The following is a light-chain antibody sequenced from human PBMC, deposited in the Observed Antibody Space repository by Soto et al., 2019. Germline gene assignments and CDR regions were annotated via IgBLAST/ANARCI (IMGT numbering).Light chain of an antibody. J-gene: IGKJ2*01. CDR1: QTLRRTY. Sequence: EIVLTQSPATLSLSPGERATLSCRASQTLRRTYIAWYQQKPGQAPRVLIYGASKRATGIPDRFSGSGSGTDFSLTISRLEPEDFAVYYCHQYDNAPQTYGQGTKVDIK. CDR3: HQYDNAPQT. CDR2: GAS. V-gene: IGKV3-20*01.